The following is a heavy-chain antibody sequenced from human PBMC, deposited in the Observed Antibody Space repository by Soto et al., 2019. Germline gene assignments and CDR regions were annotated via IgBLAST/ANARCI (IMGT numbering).Heavy chain of an antibody. Sequence: QITLKESGPTLVKPTQTLTLTCTFSGFSLSTSGVGVGWIRQPPGKALEWLALIYWDDAKRYSPSLKSRLTITKDTPKDQFVLTMTNMIPGDTATYYCAHSAQRFVGVVPNSFDPWGQGTLVTVSS. CDR2: IYWDDAK. V-gene: IGHV2-5*02. J-gene: IGHJ5*02. D-gene: IGHD3-3*01. CDR1: GFSLSTSGVG. CDR3: AHSAQRFVGVVPNSFDP.